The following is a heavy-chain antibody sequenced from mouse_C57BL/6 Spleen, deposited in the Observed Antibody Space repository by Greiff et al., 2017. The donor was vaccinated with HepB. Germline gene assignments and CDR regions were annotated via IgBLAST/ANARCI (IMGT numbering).Heavy chain of an antibody. CDR3: TRSSTMEFAY. CDR1: GYTFTDYE. CDR2: IDPETGGT. V-gene: IGHV1-15*01. Sequence: QVQLKESGAELVRPGASVTLSCKASGYTFTDYEMHWVKQTPVHGLEWIGAIDPETGGTAYNQKFKGKAILTADKSSSTAYMELRSLTSEDSAVYYCTRSSTMEFAYWGQGTLVTVSA. J-gene: IGHJ3*01. D-gene: IGHD2-1*01.